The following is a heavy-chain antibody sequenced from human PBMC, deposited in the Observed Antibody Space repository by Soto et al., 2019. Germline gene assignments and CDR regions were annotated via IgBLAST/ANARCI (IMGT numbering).Heavy chain of an antibody. CDR3: ASAAGNDYGDYLSGRDFDY. CDR2: TWNDGSNK. CDR1: GFTFSSYG. Sequence: PGGSLRLSCAASGFTFSSYGMHWVRQAPGKGLEWVAVTWNDGSNKFYAASVKGRFTTSRDNSKNTVFLQMNSLRAEDTAVYYCASAAGNDYGDYLSGRDFDYWGQGTLVNVS. V-gene: IGHV3-33*01. D-gene: IGHD4-17*01. J-gene: IGHJ4*02.